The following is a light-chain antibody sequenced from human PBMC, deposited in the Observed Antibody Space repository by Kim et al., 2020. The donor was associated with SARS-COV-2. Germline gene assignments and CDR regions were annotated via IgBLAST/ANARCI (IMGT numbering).Light chain of an antibody. V-gene: IGKV1-39*01. CDR3: QQSYSTPPWT. CDR1: QSISSY. Sequence: SVGDRVTITCRASQSISSYLNWYQQKPGKAPKLLIYAASSLQSVVPSRFSGSGSGTDFTLTISSLQPEDFATYYCQQSYSTPPWTFGQGTKVDIK. J-gene: IGKJ1*01. CDR2: AAS.